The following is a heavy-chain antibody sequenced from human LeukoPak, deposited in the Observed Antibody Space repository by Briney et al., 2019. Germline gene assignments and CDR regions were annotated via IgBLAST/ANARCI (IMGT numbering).Heavy chain of an antibody. CDR3: SRDYSGSGSPLDY. V-gene: IGHV3-21*01. Sequence: GGSLRLSCAASGFTFNSYSMNWVRQAPGKGLEWVSYISSSGRYIYYADSMKGRFSISRDNAKNSLYLQMNSLRADDTAVYYCSRDYSGSGSPLDYWGQGTLVTVSS. D-gene: IGHD3-10*01. CDR1: GFTFNSYS. CDR2: ISSSGRYI. J-gene: IGHJ4*02.